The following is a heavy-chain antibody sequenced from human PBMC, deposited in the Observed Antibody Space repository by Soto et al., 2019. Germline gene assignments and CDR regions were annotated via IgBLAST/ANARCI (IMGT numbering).Heavy chain of an antibody. J-gene: IGHJ4*02. D-gene: IGHD3-10*01. V-gene: IGHV1-69*18. CDR3: ARDGGFGELKY. CDR2: IIPVFGTT. CDR1: GDTFSGYP. Sequence: QVQLVQSGAELKKPGSSVKVSCKASGDTFSGYPINWVRQAPGEGLEWMGRIIPVFGTTNDAQRFEGRVTFIADESTNTVYKELRGLLSEDTAVYYCARDGGFGELKYWGPGTLVTVSS.